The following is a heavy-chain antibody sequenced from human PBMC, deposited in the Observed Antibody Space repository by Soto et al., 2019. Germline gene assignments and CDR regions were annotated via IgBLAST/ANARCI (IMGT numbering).Heavy chain of an antibody. J-gene: IGHJ6*02. V-gene: IGHV3-66*03. CDR2: LYSSDGT. D-gene: IGHD1-7*01. CDR1: GFSFSGKNY. Sequence: DVQLEESGGGLIQPGGSLRLSCAASGFSFSGKNYLTWVRQAPGKGLEWVSALYSSDGTYYADSVKGRFTVSRDNSKNTLYLQINSLRAEDAAVYYCAKDRLELLYYYYGMDVWGQGTTVTVSS. CDR3: AKDRLELLYYYYGMDV.